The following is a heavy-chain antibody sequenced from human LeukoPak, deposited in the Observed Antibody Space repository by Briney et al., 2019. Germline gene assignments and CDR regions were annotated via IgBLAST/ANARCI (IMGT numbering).Heavy chain of an antibody. CDR3: ARDSPPNV. V-gene: IGHV4-59*01. CDR1: GGSISRYY. Sequence: SETLSLTCTVSGGSISRYYWSWIRQPPGKGLEWIGYIYYSGVTNYNPSLKSRATISVDTSKNQFSLKLTSVSAADTGVYYCARDSPPNVWGKGITVAVSS. CDR2: IYYSGVT. J-gene: IGHJ6*04.